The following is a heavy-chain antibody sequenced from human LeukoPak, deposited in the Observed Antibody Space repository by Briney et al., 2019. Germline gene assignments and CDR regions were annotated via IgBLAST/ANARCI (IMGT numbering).Heavy chain of an antibody. CDR1: GYTFSGYY. CDR3: ARYNWNDVVSALDY. D-gene: IGHD1-1*01. Sequence: ASVKVSCKASGYTFSGYYIHWVRQAPGQGLEWMGWINPNSGATSYAQKFQGGVTMTRDTSITTFRMEVNRLTSDDTAVYFCARYNWNDVVSALDYWGQGTLVTVSS. J-gene: IGHJ4*02. V-gene: IGHV1-2*02. CDR2: INPNSGAT.